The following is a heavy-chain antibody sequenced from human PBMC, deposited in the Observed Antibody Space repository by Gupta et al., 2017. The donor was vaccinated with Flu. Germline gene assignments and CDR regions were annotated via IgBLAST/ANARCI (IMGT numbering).Heavy chain of an antibody. CDR1: GGTFRSYA. CDR3: ARPAAAPMAWIYYYYYGMDV. D-gene: IGHD6-13*01. Sequence: QVQLVQSGAEVKKPGSSVKVYCKASGGTFRSYAISWVRQAPGPGLEWMGGIIPIFGTANYAQKFQGRVTIPADESTSTAYMELSSLRSEDTAVYYCARPAAAPMAWIYYYYYGMDVWGQGTTVTVSS. CDR2: IIPIFGTA. V-gene: IGHV1-69*01. J-gene: IGHJ6*02.